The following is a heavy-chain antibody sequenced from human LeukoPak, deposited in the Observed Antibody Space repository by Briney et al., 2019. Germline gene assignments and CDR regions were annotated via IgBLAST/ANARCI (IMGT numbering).Heavy chain of an antibody. CDR2: ISSSSSYI. J-gene: IGHJ3*02. V-gene: IGHV3-21*04. Sequence: PGRSLRLSCAASGFTFSSYAMHWVRQAPGKGLEWVSSISSSSSYIYYADSVEGRFTISRDNSKNTLYLQMNSLRAEDTAVYFCVKGRRATTRYDALDIWGQGTMVTVSS. D-gene: IGHD5-24*01. CDR1: GFTFSSYA. CDR3: VKGRRATTRYDALDI.